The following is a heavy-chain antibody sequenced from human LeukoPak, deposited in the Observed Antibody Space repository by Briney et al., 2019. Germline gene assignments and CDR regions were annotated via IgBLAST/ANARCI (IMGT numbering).Heavy chain of an antibody. V-gene: IGHV3-30*18. J-gene: IGHJ2*01. Sequence: PGRSLRLSCAASGFTFSSYGMHWVRQAPGKGLEWVAVISYDGSNKYYADSVKGRFTISRDNSKNTLYLQMNSLRAEDTAVYYCAKVGYGGNPGYFDLWGRGTLVTVSS. CDR1: GFTFSSYG. CDR3: AKVGYGGNPGYFDL. D-gene: IGHD4-23*01. CDR2: ISYDGSNK.